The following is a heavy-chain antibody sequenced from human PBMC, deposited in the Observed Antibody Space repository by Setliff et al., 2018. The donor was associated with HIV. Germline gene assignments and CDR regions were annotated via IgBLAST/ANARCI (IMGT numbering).Heavy chain of an antibody. CDR2: IKQDGSEK. D-gene: IGHD2-21*01. V-gene: IGHV3-7*01. J-gene: IGHJ6*03. CDR3: TTGDTNPIYPQYMDI. Sequence: LRLSCAASGFTFSNYWMSWVRQAPGKGLEWVANIKQDGSEKYYVDSVKGRFTISRDNAKNSLYLQMNSLRAEDTAVYYCTTGDTNPIYPQYMDIWGRGTTVTVSS. CDR1: GFTFSNYW.